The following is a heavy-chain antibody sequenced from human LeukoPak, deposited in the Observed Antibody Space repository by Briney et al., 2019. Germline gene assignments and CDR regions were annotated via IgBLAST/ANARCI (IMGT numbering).Heavy chain of an antibody. CDR2: IWFDGTNK. CDR1: GFTFSSHG. J-gene: IGHJ4*02. D-gene: IGHD6-19*01. Sequence: GGSLRLSCAASGFTFSSHGMHWVRQAPGKGLEWVAVIWFDGTNKYYADSVKGRFTISRDNSKDTLYLQMNNLRGDDTAVYYCARDRIAVATSFFDYWGQGTRVTVSS. CDR3: ARDRIAVATSFFDY. V-gene: IGHV3-33*01.